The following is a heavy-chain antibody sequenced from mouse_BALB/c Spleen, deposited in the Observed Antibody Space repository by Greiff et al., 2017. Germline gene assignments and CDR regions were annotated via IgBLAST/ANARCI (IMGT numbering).Heavy chain of an antibody. D-gene: IGHD2-1*01. CDR3: ARIYGNYVLYAMDY. V-gene: IGHV2-2*02. CDR1: GFSLTSYG. CDR2: IWSGGST. J-gene: IGHJ4*01. Sequence: VQLQQSGPGLVQPSQSLSITCTVSGFSLTSYGVHWVRQSPGKGLEWLGVIWSGGSTDYNAAFISRLSISKDNSKSQVFFKMNSLQANDTAIYYCARIYGNYVLYAMDYWGQGTSVTVSS.